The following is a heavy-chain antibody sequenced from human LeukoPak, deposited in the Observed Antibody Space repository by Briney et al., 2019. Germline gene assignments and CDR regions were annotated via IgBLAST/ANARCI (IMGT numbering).Heavy chain of an antibody. CDR3: AKSLVDTENDYYYYGMDV. V-gene: IGHV3-30*18. CDR1: GFTFSSYG. D-gene: IGHD5-18*01. J-gene: IGHJ6*02. CDR2: ISYDGSNK. Sequence: GGSLRLSCAASGFTFSSYGMHWVRQAPGKGLEWVAVISYDGSNKYYADSVKGRFTISRDNSKNTLYLQMNSLRAEDTAVYYCAKSLVDTENDYYYYGMDVWGQGTTVTVSS.